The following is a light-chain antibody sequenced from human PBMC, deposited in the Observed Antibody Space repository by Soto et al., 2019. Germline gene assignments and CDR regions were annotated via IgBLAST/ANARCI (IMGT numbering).Light chain of an antibody. CDR1: QSVSSSY. CDR2: GAS. Sequence: EIVLTQSPGTLSLSPGERATLSCRASQSVSSSYLAWYQQKPGQAPRLLIYGASSRATGIPDRFSGSGSGTDFTLTISRLEPEDFAVYYCQQSRIFGGGTKVEIK. J-gene: IGKJ4*01. CDR3: QQSRI. V-gene: IGKV3-20*01.